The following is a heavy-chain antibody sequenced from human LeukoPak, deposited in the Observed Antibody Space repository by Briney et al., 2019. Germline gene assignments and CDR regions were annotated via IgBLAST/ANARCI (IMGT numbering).Heavy chain of an antibody. V-gene: IGHV5-51*01. CDR1: GFDFTAYG. D-gene: IGHD5-18*01. CDR3: AKHFHSAWFGF. CDR2: IYPGGSNG. Sequence: GESLKISCKCSGFDFTAYGIAWVRQMPGKGLEWMGNIYPGGSNGRYSPSFQGQVTMSADKSITTVYLQWSSLKASDTAMYYCAKHFHSAWFGFWGQGSLVTVSS. J-gene: IGHJ4*02.